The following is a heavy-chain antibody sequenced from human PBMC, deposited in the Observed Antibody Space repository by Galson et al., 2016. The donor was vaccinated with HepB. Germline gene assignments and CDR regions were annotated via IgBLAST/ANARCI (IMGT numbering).Heavy chain of an antibody. CDR3: ARVSGNAFDI. Sequence: TLSLTCAVSGGSFFGYYWSWIRQHPGKGLEWIGYINHSGTTYYNPSLSSRAAISVDTSKNQFSLEVSSVTAADTAVYYCARVSGNAFDIWGHGTMVTVSS. V-gene: IGHV4-34*09. CDR1: GGSFFGYY. J-gene: IGHJ3*02. CDR2: INHSGTT.